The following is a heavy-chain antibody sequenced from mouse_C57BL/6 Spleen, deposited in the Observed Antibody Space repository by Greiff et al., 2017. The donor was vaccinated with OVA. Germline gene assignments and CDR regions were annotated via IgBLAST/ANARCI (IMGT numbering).Heavy chain of an antibody. Sequence: EVQVVESGGDLVKPGGSLKLSCAASGFTFSSYGMSWVRQTPDKRLEWVATISSGGSYTYYPDSVKGRFTISRDNAKNTLYLQMSSLKSEDTAMYYCARQLLRYFDVWGTGTTVTVSS. CDR2: ISSGGSYT. V-gene: IGHV5-6*01. CDR3: ARQLLRYFDV. D-gene: IGHD2-3*01. J-gene: IGHJ1*03. CDR1: GFTFSSYG.